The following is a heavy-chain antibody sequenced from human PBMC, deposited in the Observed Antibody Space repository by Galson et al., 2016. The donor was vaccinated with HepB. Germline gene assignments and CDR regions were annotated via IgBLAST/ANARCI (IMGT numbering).Heavy chain of an antibody. J-gene: IGHJ4*02. CDR2: IYPGDSDT. CDR3: ARSRVGGDYVYFDY. D-gene: IGHD2-21*02. V-gene: IGHV5-51*01. CDR1: GYSFTSHW. Sequence: QSGAEVTKPGDSLRISCRASGYSFTSHWIGWVRQVPGKGLEWLGIIYPGDSDTKYKPSCQGQVTISVDKSINTAFLQWNSLNVSDSAMYYCARSRVGGDYVYFDYWGQGTLATVSS.